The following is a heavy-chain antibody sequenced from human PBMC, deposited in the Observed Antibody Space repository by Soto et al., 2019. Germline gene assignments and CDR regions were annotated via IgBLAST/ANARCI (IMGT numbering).Heavy chain of an antibody. D-gene: IGHD3-22*01. CDR1: GYTFTRYN. J-gene: IGHJ4*02. V-gene: IGHV1-46*01. Sequence: AASVKVSCKASGYTFTRYNMHWVRHAPGQGLEWMGIINPSGSSTTYAQKFQGRVTLTRDTSTSTVYIELSSLRSEDTAVYYCARVSPSKYDSSGYYYAPFDFWGQGTLVTVSS. CDR2: INPSGSST. CDR3: ARVSPSKYDSSGYYYAPFDF.